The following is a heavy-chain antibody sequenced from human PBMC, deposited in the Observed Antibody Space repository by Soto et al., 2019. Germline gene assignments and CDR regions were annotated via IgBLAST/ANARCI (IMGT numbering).Heavy chain of an antibody. J-gene: IGHJ5*02. D-gene: IGHD3-10*01. CDR3: ARSNYGSGGTDWFDP. CDR2: IFSNDEK. CDR1: GFSLSNARMG. V-gene: IGHV2-26*01. Sequence: QVTLKESGPVLVKPTETLTLTCTVSGFSLSNARMGVSWIRQPPGKALEWLAHIFSNDEKSYSTSLKSRLTISKDTSKSQVVLNMTNMDPVDTATYYCARSNYGSGGTDWFDPWGQGTLVTVSS.